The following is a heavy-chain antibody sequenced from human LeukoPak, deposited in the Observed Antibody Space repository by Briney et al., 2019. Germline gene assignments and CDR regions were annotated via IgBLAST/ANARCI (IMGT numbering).Heavy chain of an antibody. CDR3: ARKIRGIVEFDP. Sequence: ASVKVSCKASGYTFTSYGISWVRQAPGQGLEWMGWISAYNGNTNYAQKLQGRVTMTTDTSTSTACMELRSLRSDDTAVYYCARKIRGIVEFDPWGQGTLVTVSS. J-gene: IGHJ5*02. CDR2: ISAYNGNT. CDR1: GYTFTSYG. V-gene: IGHV1-18*01. D-gene: IGHD2/OR15-2a*01.